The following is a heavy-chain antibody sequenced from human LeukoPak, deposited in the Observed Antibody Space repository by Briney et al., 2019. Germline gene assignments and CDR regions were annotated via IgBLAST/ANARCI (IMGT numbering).Heavy chain of an antibody. CDR2: INHSGST. CDR1: GGSFSGYY. CDR3: ARLGSSSWHTMDV. D-gene: IGHD6-13*01. J-gene: IGHJ6*04. Sequence: SETLSLTCAVYGGSFSGYYWSWIRQPPGKGLEWIGEINHSGSTNYNPSLKSRVTISVDTSKNQFSLKLSSVTAADTAVYYCARLGSSSWHTMDVWGKGTTVTVSS. V-gene: IGHV4-34*01.